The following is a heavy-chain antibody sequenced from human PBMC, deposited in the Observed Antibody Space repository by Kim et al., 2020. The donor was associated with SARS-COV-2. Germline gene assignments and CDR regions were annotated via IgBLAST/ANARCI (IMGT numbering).Heavy chain of an antibody. CDR2: IDTAGDT. CDR3: VRVAVVGDYGMDV. V-gene: IGHV3-13*04. J-gene: IGHJ6*02. D-gene: IGHD6-19*01. CDR1: GFTFSNYD. Sequence: GGSLRLSCAASGFTFSNYDIHWVRQLTGKGLEWVSSIDTAGDTYYPGSVKGRFTISRENAKNSLYLHMNSLRVEDTAVYYCVRVAVVGDYGMDVWGQGTTVTASS.